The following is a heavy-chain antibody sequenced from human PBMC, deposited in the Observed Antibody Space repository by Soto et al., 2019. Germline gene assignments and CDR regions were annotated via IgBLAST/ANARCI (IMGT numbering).Heavy chain of an antibody. CDR1: GFTFDDYA. CDR2: ISWNSGSI. J-gene: IGHJ4*02. CDR3: AKDRRQWLVRVDY. D-gene: IGHD6-19*01. Sequence: EVQLVETGGGLIQPGGSLRLSCAASGFTFDDYAMHWVRQAPGKGLEWVSGISWNSGSIGYADSVKGRFTISRDNAKNSLYLQMNSLRAEDTALYYCAKDRRQWLVRVDYWGQGTLVTVSS. V-gene: IGHV3-9*01.